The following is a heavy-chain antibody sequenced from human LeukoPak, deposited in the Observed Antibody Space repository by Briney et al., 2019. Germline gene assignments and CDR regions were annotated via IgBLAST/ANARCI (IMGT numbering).Heavy chain of an antibody. CDR2: INWNGGST. CDR3: ARDCGGRLYYYYYMDV. CDR1: GFTFDDYG. Sequence: GGSLRLSCAASGFTFDDYGMSWVRQAPGKALEWVSGINWNGGSTGYADSVKGRFTISRDNAKNSLYLQMNSLRAEDTALYYCARDCGGRLYYYYYMDVWGKGTTVTVSS. V-gene: IGHV3-20*04. J-gene: IGHJ6*03. D-gene: IGHD3-16*01.